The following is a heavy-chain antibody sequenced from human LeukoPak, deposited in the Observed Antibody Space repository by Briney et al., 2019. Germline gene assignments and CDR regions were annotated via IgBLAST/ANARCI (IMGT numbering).Heavy chain of an antibody. CDR1: GGTFSSYA. Sequence: VASVKVSCKASGGTFSSYAISWVRQAPGQGLEWMGGIIPIFGTANYAQKFQGRVTITADESTSTAYMELSSLRSEDTAVYYCASSGGNSSPLTGWGQGTLVTVSS. CDR2: IIPIFGTA. D-gene: IGHD6-13*01. V-gene: IGHV1-69*01. CDR3: ASSGGNSSPLTG. J-gene: IGHJ4*02.